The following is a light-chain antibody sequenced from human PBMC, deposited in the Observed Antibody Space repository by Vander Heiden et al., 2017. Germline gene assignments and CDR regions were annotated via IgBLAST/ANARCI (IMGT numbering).Light chain of an antibody. CDR1: TSNIGSNP. CDR2: SNK. Sequence: LTQPPSTSGPPRQRLTMSCSGGTSNIGSNPVNWYQQVPGAAPKIIIVSNKERPSGVTSRFSGSNSGTSDSPAIAGLRSEDEADYFCSAWDDSLNGHFVFGTGTKVTVL. V-gene: IGLV1-44*01. CDR3: SAWDDSLNGHFV. J-gene: IGLJ1*01.